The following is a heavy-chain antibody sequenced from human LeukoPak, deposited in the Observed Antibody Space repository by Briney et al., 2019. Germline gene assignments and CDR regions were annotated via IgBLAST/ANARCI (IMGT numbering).Heavy chain of an antibody. CDR1: GGSVSDYH. J-gene: IGHJ5*02. D-gene: IGHD6-13*01. Sequence: SETLSLTCSVSGGSVSDYHWSWIRQPAGKGLEWIGRIFTSGTIHYHPSLRSRVTISVDQSKHQFFLKLTSVTAADTAVYYCARDRDIADYNWLDPWGQGTLVTVSP. CDR2: IFTSGTI. V-gene: IGHV4-4*07. CDR3: ARDRDIADYNWLDP.